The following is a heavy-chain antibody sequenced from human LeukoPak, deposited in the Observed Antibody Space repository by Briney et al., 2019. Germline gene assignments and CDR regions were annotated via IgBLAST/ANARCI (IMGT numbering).Heavy chain of an antibody. V-gene: IGHV4-34*01. CDR2: IHHSGST. CDR3: ASAVVVPATIRDYYGLDV. J-gene: IGHJ6*02. D-gene: IGHD2-2*02. Sequence: SETLSLTCAASGGSFSGYYWSWLRQSPGKGLEWIGEIHHSGSTNYNPSLKSRVTISLDTSKSQFSLSLTSVTAADTAVYYCASAVVVPATIRDYYGLDVWGQGTTVTVSS. CDR1: GGSFSGYY.